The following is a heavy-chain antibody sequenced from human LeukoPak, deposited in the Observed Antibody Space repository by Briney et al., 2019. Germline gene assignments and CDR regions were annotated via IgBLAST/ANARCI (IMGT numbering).Heavy chain of an antibody. V-gene: IGHV3-66*01. Sequence: GGSLRLSCAASGFTFSSYGMHWVRQAPGKGLEWVSVIYSGGSTYYADSVKGRFTISRDISKNTVYLQMNILRVEDTAVYYCARGLGTNYGGYCTGGSCPYYWGQGTLVTVSS. CDR1: GFTFSSYG. J-gene: IGHJ4*02. D-gene: IGHD2-15*01. CDR3: ARGLGTNYGGYCTGGSCPYY. CDR2: IYSGGST.